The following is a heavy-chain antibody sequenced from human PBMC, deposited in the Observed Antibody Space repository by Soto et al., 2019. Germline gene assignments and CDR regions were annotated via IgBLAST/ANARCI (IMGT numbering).Heavy chain of an antibody. CDR3: ARQSSGGYTWFDP. D-gene: IGHD6-19*01. V-gene: IGHV4-39*01. CDR2: IYYSGSI. J-gene: IGHJ5*02. CDR1: GGSISSSSYY. Sequence: QLQLQESGPGLVKPSETLSLTCSVSGGSISSSSYYWGWIRQPPGKGLEWIGSIYYSGSIYYNPSRKCRAPISVDTSKNPFSLTLRSVTAAESAVHYCARQSSGGYTWFDPWGPGTLVTVSS.